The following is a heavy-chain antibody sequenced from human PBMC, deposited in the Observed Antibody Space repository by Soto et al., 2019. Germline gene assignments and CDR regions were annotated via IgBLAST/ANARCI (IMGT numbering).Heavy chain of an antibody. CDR3: ARTFSSGWYVVVVQPEQYDAFDI. CDR1: GYTFTSYG. D-gene: IGHD6-19*01. Sequence: ASVKVSCKASGYTFTSYGISWVRQAPGQGLEWMGWISAYNGNTNYAQKLQGRVTMTTDTSTSTAYMELRSLRSDDTAVYYCARTFSSGWYVVVVQPEQYDAFDIWGQGTMVIVSS. CDR2: ISAYNGNT. J-gene: IGHJ3*02. V-gene: IGHV1-18*01.